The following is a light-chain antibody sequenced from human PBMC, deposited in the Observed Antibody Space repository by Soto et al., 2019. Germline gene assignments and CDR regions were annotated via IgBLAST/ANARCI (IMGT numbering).Light chain of an antibody. V-gene: IGKV3-20*01. CDR3: QQYGSSPELT. J-gene: IGKJ4*01. Sequence: EIVLTQSPGTLSLSPGERVTLSCRASQTVSSSYLAWYQQKPGQAPRLLIYGASRRPTGIPDRFSGSGSGTDFTLTISRLEPEDFAVYYCQQYGSSPELTFGGGTKVDIK. CDR2: GAS. CDR1: QTVSSSY.